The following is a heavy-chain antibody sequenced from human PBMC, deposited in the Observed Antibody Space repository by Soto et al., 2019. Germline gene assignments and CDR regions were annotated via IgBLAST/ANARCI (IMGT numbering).Heavy chain of an antibody. V-gene: IGHV1-8*01. Sequence: QVQLVQSGAEVKKPGASVKVSCKASGYTFTSYDINWVRQATGQGLEWMGWMNPNSGNTGYAQKFQGRVTMTRNTSISTAYMELSSLRSEDTDVYYCASRGGLIAVAGLDPWGQGTLVTVSS. CDR1: GYTFTSYD. D-gene: IGHD6-19*01. CDR2: MNPNSGNT. J-gene: IGHJ5*02. CDR3: ASRGGLIAVAGLDP.